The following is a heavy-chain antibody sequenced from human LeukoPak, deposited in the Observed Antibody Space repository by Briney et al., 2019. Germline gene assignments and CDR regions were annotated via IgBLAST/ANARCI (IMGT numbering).Heavy chain of an antibody. D-gene: IGHD2-2*01. J-gene: IGHJ4*02. Sequence: PSETLSLTCTVSGGSISSSNYYWGWVRQPPGKGLEWIGEINHSGSTNYNPSLKSRVTISVDTSKNQFSLKLSSVTAADTAVYYCARGGDIVVVPAAIWGQGTLVTVSS. CDR1: GGSISSSNYY. V-gene: IGHV4-39*07. CDR3: ARGGDIVVVPAAI. CDR2: INHSGST.